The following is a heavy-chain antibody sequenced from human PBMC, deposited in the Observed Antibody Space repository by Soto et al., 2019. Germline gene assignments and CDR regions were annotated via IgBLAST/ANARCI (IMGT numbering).Heavy chain of an antibody. CDR1: GFTFSSYA. CDR2: ISGSGGST. D-gene: IGHD3-22*01. CDR3: AKDLESVLGYDSSGHYEWRYYYYGMDV. J-gene: IGHJ6*02. V-gene: IGHV3-23*01. Sequence: GGSLRLSCAASGFTFSSYAMSWVRQAPGKGLEWVSAISGSGGSTYYADSVKGRFTISRDNSKNTLYLQMNSLRAEDTAVYYCAKDLESVLGYDSSGHYEWRYYYYGMDVWGQGTTVTVSS.